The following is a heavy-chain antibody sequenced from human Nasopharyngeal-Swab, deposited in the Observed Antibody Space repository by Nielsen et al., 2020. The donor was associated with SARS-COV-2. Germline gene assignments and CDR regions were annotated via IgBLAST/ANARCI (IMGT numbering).Heavy chain of an antibody. CDR3: AITQWLGRDYFDY. CDR2: IYYSGST. Sequence: WIRQPPGKGLEWIGSIYYSGSTYYNPSLKSRVTISVDTSKNQFSLKLSSVTAADTAVYYCAITQWLGRDYFDYWGQGTLVTVSS. D-gene: IGHD6-19*01. V-gene: IGHV4-39*01. J-gene: IGHJ4*02.